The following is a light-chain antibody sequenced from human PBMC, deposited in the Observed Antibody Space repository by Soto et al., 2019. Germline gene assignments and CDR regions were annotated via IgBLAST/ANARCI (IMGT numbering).Light chain of an antibody. CDR3: QKYSSVPV. Sequence: DIQMTQSPTSLSASVGDRVTITCRARQGIRNFVAWYQQKPGKAPKLLIYAASTLQSGVPSRFSGSVSGTDFTLNINSLPPEDAATYSCQKYSSVPVFGPGTKVEIK. CDR1: QGIRNF. CDR2: AAS. J-gene: IGKJ3*01. V-gene: IGKV1-27*01.